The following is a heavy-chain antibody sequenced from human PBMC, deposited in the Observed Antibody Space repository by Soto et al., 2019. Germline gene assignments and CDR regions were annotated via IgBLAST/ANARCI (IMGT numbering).Heavy chain of an antibody. CDR3: ARGNFYYGLDV. CDR1: GGSFSGNY. V-gene: IGHV4-34*01. J-gene: IGHJ6*02. Sequence: SETLSLTCAVYGGSFSGNYWSWIRQPPGKGLEWIGEFSDSGSTNYNPSLKSRVTISEDMPKSQFSLKLSSVTAADTAVYYCARGNFYYGLDVWGQGTTVTVSS. CDR2: FSDSGST.